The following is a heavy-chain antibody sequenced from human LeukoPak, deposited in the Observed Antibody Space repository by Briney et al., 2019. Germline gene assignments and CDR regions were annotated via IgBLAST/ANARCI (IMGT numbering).Heavy chain of an antibody. Sequence: SVKVSCKASGGTFSSYAISWVRQAPGQGLEWMGGIIPIFGTANYAQKFQGRVTITTDESTSTAYMELSSLRSEDTAVCYCARAHVGYCSSTSCPGWFDPWGQGTLVTVSS. D-gene: IGHD2-2*01. V-gene: IGHV1-69*05. J-gene: IGHJ5*02. CDR2: IIPIFGTA. CDR3: ARAHVGYCSSTSCPGWFDP. CDR1: GGTFSSYA.